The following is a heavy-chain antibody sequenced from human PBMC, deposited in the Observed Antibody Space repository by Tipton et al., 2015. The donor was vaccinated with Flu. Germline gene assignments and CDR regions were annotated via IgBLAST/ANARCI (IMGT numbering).Heavy chain of an antibody. J-gene: IGHJ6*02. Sequence: TLSLTCVVYGGSFSGDYCSWVRQPPGKGLEWIGEVNHSGSTNYNPSLKSRVTISVDTSKNQFSLKLSSVTAADTAVYYCARDDGDYGSESYHYYYGMDVWGQGP. V-gene: IGHV4-34*01. CDR1: GGSFSGDY. CDR2: VNHSGST. D-gene: IGHD3-10*01. CDR3: ARDDGDYGSESYHYYYGMDV.